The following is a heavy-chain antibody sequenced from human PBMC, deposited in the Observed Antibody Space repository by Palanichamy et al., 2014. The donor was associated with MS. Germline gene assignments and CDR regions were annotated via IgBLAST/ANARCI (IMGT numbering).Heavy chain of an antibody. CDR1: GFTVSNNY. D-gene: IGHD4-17*01. CDR3: ARGGGVTTLTSFEY. V-gene: IGHV3-53*01. J-gene: IGHJ4*02. CDR2: LYSAGNT. Sequence: EVHLVESGGGLIQPGGSLRLSCAASGFTVSNNYMSWVRQAPGKGLEWVSVLYSAGNTYYADSVKGRFSISRDNSKNTLYLQMNSLRSKDTAVYYCARGGGVTTLTSFEYWGQGTLATVSS.